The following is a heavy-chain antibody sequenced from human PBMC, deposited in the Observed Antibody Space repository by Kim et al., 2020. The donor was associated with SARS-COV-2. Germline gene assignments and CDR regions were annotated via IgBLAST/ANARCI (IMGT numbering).Heavy chain of an antibody. J-gene: IGHJ4*02. V-gene: IGHV4-39*01. D-gene: IGHD6-13*01. Sequence: TPSLKSRVTISVDTSKNQFSLNLSSVTATDTAVYYCARQSSSWYSRYFDYWGQGTLVPVSS. CDR3: ARQSSSWYSRYFDY.